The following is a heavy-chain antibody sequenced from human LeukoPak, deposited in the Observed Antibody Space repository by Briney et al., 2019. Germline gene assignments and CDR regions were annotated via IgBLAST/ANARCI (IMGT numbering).Heavy chain of an antibody. Sequence: ASVKVSCKASDYTFTSYGISWERQAPGQGLEWMGWISAYNGNTNYAQKLQGRVTMTTDTSTSTAYMELRSLRSDDTAVYYCARVPAEWFGELEHVVDNWFDPWGQGTLVTVSS. CDR2: ISAYNGNT. J-gene: IGHJ5*02. V-gene: IGHV1-18*04. CDR1: DYTFTSYG. D-gene: IGHD3-10*01. CDR3: ARVPAEWFGELEHVVDNWFDP.